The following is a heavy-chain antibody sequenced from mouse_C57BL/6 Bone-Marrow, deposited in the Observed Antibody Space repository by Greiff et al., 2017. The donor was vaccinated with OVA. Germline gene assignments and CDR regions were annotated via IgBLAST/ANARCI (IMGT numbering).Heavy chain of an antibody. J-gene: IGHJ3*01. CDR3: ARGGTSPFAY. D-gene: IGHD4-1*01. CDR2: INPSTGGT. V-gene: IGHV1-42*01. CDR1: GYSFTGYY. Sequence: DVQLQESGPELVKPGASVKISCKASGYSFTGYYMNWVKQSPEKSLEWIGEINPSTGGTTYNQKFKAKATLTVDKSSSTAYMQLKSLTSEYSAVYYCARGGTSPFAYWGQGTLVTVSA.